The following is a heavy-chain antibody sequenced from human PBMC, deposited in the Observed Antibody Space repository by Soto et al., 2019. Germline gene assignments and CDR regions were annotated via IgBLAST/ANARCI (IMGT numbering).Heavy chain of an antibody. CDR2: ISGRGGST. V-gene: IGHV3-23*01. CDR3: AKEDGRAVTTTLVDY. Sequence: DVQLLESGGGLVQPGGSLRLSCAASGFTFSNYDMSWVRQATGKGLEWVSAISGRGGSTYYADSVKGRFTISRDNSNNTLYLQMNRLRAEDTAVYYCAKEDGRAVTTTLVDYWGQGTLVTVSS. CDR1: GFTFSNYD. J-gene: IGHJ4*02. D-gene: IGHD4-17*01.